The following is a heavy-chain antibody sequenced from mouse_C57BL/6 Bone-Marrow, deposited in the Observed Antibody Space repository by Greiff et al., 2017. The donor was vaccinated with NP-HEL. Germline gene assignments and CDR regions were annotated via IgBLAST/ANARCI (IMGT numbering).Heavy chain of an antibody. CDR3: TREYYDYDYYFDY. J-gene: IGHJ2*01. D-gene: IGHD2-4*01. CDR1: GFTFSSYA. V-gene: IGHV5-9-1*02. Sequence: EVMLVESGEGLVKPGGSLKLSCAASGFTFSSYAMSWVRQTPEKRLEWVAYISRGGDYIYYAHTVKGRFTISRDNARKTLYLQMSSLKSEDTAMYYCTREYYDYDYYFDYWGQGTTLTVSS. CDR2: ISRGGDYI.